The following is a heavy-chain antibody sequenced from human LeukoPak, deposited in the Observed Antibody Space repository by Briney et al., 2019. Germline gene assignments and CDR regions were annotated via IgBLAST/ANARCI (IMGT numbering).Heavy chain of an antibody. CDR2: IYYSGST. CDR1: GYSISNGYY. J-gene: IGHJ4*02. V-gene: IGHV4-61*01. D-gene: IGHD2-15*01. Sequence: SETLSLTCTVSGYSISNGYYWSWIRQPPGKGLEGIGYIYYSGSTNYNPSLKSRVTISVDTSKNQFSLKLSSVTAADTAVYYCARVRYCSGGSCYSGFDYWGQGTLVTVSS. CDR3: ARVRYCSGGSCYSGFDY.